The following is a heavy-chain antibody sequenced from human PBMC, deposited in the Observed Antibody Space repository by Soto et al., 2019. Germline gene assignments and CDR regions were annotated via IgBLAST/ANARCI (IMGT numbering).Heavy chain of an antibody. CDR2: IILPFGTP. CDR1: GTTFSNYA. CDR3: VRGPDYEGYIHF. J-gene: IGHJ4*02. V-gene: IGHV1-69*13. Sequence: GASVKVSCKASGTTFSNYAIGWVRQAPGQGLEWMGGIILPFGTPNYAQKFQGRVTITADESMTTVYMELRGLRFEDTAVYYCVRGPDYEGYIHFWGQGSLVTVSS. D-gene: IGHD3-22*01.